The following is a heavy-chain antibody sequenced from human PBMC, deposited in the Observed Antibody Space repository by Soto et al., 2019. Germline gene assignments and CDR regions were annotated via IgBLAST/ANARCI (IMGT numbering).Heavy chain of an antibody. CDR2: IYSGGST. V-gene: IGHV3-66*01. Sequence: GGSLRLSCAASGFTVSSNYMSWVRQAPGKGLEWVSVIYSGGSTYYADSVKGRFTISRDNSKNTLYLQMNSLRAEDTAVYYCARVLKPIFGVVITPYYYDYWGLGTLVTVS. CDR1: GFTVSSNY. D-gene: IGHD3-3*01. J-gene: IGHJ4*02. CDR3: ARVLKPIFGVVITPYYYDY.